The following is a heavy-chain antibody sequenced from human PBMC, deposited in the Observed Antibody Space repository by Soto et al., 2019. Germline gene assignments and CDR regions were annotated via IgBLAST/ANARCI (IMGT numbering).Heavy chain of an antibody. CDR2: IYNSGTT. D-gene: IGHD2-2*01. Sequence: PSETLSLTCTVPGGSISSYYWSWIRQPPGKGLEWIGYIYNSGTTNYNPSLKSRVTISVDTSKNQFSLKMRSVTAADTAVYYCARGTYCSSTSCYDFLFFDYWGQGTLVTVS. CDR3: ARGTYCSSTSCYDFLFFDY. V-gene: IGHV4-59*01. CDR1: GGSISSYY. J-gene: IGHJ4*02.